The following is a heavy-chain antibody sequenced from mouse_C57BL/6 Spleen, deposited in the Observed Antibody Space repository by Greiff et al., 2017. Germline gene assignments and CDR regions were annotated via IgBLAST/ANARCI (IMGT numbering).Heavy chain of an antibody. CDR2: IYPGSGNT. J-gene: IGHJ4*01. CDR1: GYTFTDYY. CDR3: ARGDGNYGYAMDY. D-gene: IGHD2-1*01. V-gene: IGHV1-76*01. Sequence: VQLQESGAELVRPGASVKLSCKASGYTFTDYYINWVKQRPGQGLEWIARIYPGSGNTYYNEKFKGKATLTAEKSSSTAYMQLSSLTSEDSAVYFCARGDGNYGYAMDYWGQGTSVTVSS.